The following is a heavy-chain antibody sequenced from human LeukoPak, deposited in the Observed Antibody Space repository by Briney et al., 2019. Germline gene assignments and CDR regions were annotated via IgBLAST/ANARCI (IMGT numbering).Heavy chain of an antibody. CDR3: ARADYGDHGTTFDI. J-gene: IGHJ3*02. Sequence: PSETLSLTCTVSGASITSYFWTWIRQPPGKGLDWIAYISYSGNTNYNPSLKSRVTISIDTSKNQFSLKLTSATAADTAMYYCARADYGDHGTTFDIWGQGTMGTVSS. CDR1: GASITSYF. V-gene: IGHV4-59*01. CDR2: ISYSGNT. D-gene: IGHD4-17*01.